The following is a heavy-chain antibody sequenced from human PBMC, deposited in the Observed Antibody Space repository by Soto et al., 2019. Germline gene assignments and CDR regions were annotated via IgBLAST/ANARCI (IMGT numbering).Heavy chain of an antibody. CDR2: IYWDDDT. CDR3: AHAFGGTSWPNDAFDV. J-gene: IGHJ3*01. Sequence: QITLKESGPTLVKPTRTLTLTCIFSGFSFSADGVGVGWIRQPPGKALEWLALIYWDDDTRYRPSLKSRLTITKDSSKNQVVLTMTNMDPLDTATYYCAHAFGGTSWPNDAFDVWGQGTVVTVSS. V-gene: IGHV2-5*02. CDR1: GFSFSADGVG. D-gene: IGHD3-16*01.